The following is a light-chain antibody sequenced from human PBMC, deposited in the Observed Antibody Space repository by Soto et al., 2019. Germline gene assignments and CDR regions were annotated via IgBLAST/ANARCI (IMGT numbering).Light chain of an antibody. CDR2: NAS. CDR1: QTVSSGS. Sequence: DIVLPQSPGTLSLSPGESATLSCRASQTVSSGSLAWYQQKPGQAPRLLISNASRRATGVPDRFSGSGSGTDFTLTISRLEPEDFAVYFCQQYGTSPVTFGPGTKVDIK. CDR3: QQYGTSPVT. V-gene: IGKV3-20*01. J-gene: IGKJ3*01.